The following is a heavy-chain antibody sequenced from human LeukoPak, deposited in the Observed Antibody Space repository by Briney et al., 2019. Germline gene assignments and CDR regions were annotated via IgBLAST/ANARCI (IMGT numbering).Heavy chain of an antibody. Sequence: GGSLRLSCAASGFTFSSYAMSWVRQAPGKGLEWVSAISGSGGSTYYADSVKGRFTISRDKSKNTLYLQMNSLRAEDTAVYYCAKDQGYSSSWSDYWGQGTLVTVSS. J-gene: IGHJ4*02. D-gene: IGHD6-13*01. CDR1: GFTFSSYA. CDR3: AKDQGYSSSWSDY. CDR2: ISGSGGST. V-gene: IGHV3-23*01.